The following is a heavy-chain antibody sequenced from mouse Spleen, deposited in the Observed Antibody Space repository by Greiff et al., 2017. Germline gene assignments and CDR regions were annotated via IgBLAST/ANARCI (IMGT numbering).Heavy chain of an antibody. CDR2: INPNYGTT. CDR3: ARGGHYCGSRNYAMDY. CDR1: GYSFTDYN. Sequence: EVKLQESGPELVKPGASVKISCKASGYSFTDYNMNWVKQSTGKSLEWIGVINPNYGTTSYNQKFKGKATLTADQSSSTAYMQLNSLTSEDSAVYYGARGGHYCGSRNYAMDYWGQGTSVTVSS. V-gene: IGHV1-39*01. D-gene: IGHD1-1*01. J-gene: IGHJ4*01.